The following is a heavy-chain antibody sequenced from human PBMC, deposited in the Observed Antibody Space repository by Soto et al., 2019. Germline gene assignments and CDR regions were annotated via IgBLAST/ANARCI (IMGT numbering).Heavy chain of an antibody. D-gene: IGHD3-22*01. CDR1: GCTFSSYA. V-gene: IGHV3-30-3*01. CDR3: ARDSDYYDSSGYQYYFDY. J-gene: IGHJ4*02. CDR2: ISYDGSNK. Sequence: PGGSLRLSCAASGCTFSSYAIHWVRQAPGKGLEWVAVISYDGSNKYYADSVKGRFTISRDNSKNTLYLQMNSLRAEDTAVYYCARDSDYYDSSGYQYYFDYWGQGTLVTVSS.